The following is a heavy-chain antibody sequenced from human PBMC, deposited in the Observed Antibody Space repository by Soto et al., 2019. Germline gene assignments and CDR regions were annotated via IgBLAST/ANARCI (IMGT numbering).Heavy chain of an antibody. CDR2: IRSKANSYAT. D-gene: IGHD3-3*01. Sequence: EVQLVETGGVLVQPGGSLKLSCAASGFTFSGSAMHWVRQASGKGLEWVGRIRSKANSYATAYAASVKGRFTISRDDSKNTAYLQMNSLKTEDTAVYYCTRRGAYYDFWSGYYDWGQGTLVTVSS. J-gene: IGHJ4*02. V-gene: IGHV3-73*01. CDR1: GFTFSGSA. CDR3: TRRGAYYDFWSGYYD.